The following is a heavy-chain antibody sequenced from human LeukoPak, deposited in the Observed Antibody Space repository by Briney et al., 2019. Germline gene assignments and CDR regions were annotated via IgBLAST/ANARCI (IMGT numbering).Heavy chain of an antibody. CDR2: IYYSGST. CDR1: GGSISSYY. Sequence: PSETLSLTCTVSGGSISSYYWSWIRQPPGKGLEWIGYIYYSGSTNYNPSLKSRVTISVDTSKNQFSLKLSSVTAADTAVYYCARHPGIAAELDYWGRGTLVTVSS. CDR3: ARHPGIAAELDY. V-gene: IGHV4-59*08. D-gene: IGHD6-13*01. J-gene: IGHJ4*02.